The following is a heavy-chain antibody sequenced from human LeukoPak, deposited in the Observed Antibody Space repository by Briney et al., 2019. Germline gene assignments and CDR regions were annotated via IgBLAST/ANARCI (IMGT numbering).Heavy chain of an antibody. V-gene: IGHV3-33*01. CDR2: IWYGGSNK. D-gene: IGHD3-10*01. Sequence: PGGSLRLSCAASGFTFSSYGMHWVRQAPGKGLEWVAVIWYGGSNKYYADSVKGRFTISRDNSKNTLYLQMNSLRAEDTAVYYCATFGELLRGYWGQGTLVTVSS. CDR3: ATFGELLRGY. CDR1: GFTFSSYG. J-gene: IGHJ4*02.